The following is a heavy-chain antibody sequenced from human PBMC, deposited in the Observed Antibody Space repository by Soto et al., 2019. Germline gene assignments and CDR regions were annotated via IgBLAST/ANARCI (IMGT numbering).Heavy chain of an antibody. CDR3: ARGSLVREVEVVPAARDYYYGMGV. Sequence: GGSLRLSWAASGFTFSIYWMHWVRQAPGKGLVWVSRINSDGSSTSYADSVKGRFTISRDNAKNTLYLQMNSLRAEDTAVYYCARGSLVREVEVVPAARDYYYGMGVWGQGTTVTVSS. D-gene: IGHD2-2*01. CDR1: GFTFSIYW. J-gene: IGHJ6*02. V-gene: IGHV3-74*01. CDR2: INSDGSST.